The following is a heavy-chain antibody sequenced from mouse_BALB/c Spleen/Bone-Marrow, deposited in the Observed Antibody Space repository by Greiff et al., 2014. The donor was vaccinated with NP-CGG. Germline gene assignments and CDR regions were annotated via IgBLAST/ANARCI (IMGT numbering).Heavy chain of an antibody. V-gene: IGHV1S81*02. CDR1: GYTFTTYY. Sequence: VQLQQSGAELVKPGTSVKLSCKASGYTFTTYYMYWVKQRPGQGLEWLGEINPNNGGTNFKEKFKSKATLTVDKSSSTAYMQLSSLTSEDSAVYYCTRGRTWDFDYWGQGTTLTVPS. D-gene: IGHD4-1*01. CDR2: INPNNGGT. J-gene: IGHJ2*01. CDR3: TRGRTWDFDY.